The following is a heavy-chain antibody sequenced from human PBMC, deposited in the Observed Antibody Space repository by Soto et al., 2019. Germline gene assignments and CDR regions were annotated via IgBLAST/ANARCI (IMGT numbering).Heavy chain of an antibody. V-gene: IGHV3-23*01. CDR3: AAYDSGGYMSVFDY. D-gene: IGHD3-22*01. Sequence: GGSLRLSCAVSGLTFSKYAMSWVRQPPGKGLEWVSAISGSGDSTYYAESVKGRFTISRDNSKNTLYLQMNSLRAEDTALYYCAAYDSGGYMSVFDYWGQGTLVTVSS. J-gene: IGHJ4*02. CDR1: GLTFSKYA. CDR2: ISGSGDST.